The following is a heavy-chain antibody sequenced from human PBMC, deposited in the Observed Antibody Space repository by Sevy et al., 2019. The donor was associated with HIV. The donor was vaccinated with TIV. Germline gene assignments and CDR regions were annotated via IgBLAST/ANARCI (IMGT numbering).Heavy chain of an antibody. V-gene: IGHV3-21*06. CDR3: ARSSGWSQPTDY. D-gene: IGHD6-19*01. Sequence: GGSLRLSCAASGFSFSAYTMNWVRQAPGKGLEWVSCINSGRNYIYYADSMKGRFTISRDNDKNSLYLQMNSLRAEDTAVYYCARSSGWSQPTDYWGQGTLVTVSS. CDR2: INSGRNYI. J-gene: IGHJ4*02. CDR1: GFSFSAYT.